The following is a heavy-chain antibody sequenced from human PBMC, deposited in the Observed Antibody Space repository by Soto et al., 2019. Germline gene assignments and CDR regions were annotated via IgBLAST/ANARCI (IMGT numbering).Heavy chain of an antibody. V-gene: IGHV4-30-2*01. Sequence: SETLSLTCAVSGGSISSGGYSWSWIRQPPGKGLEWIGYIYHSGSTYYNPSLKSRVTISVNRSKNQFSLKLSSVTAADTAVYYCARVGGRRNWFDPWGQGTLVTVSS. CDR3: ARVGGRRNWFDP. CDR1: GGSISSGGYS. J-gene: IGHJ5*02. CDR2: IYHSGST. D-gene: IGHD2-15*01.